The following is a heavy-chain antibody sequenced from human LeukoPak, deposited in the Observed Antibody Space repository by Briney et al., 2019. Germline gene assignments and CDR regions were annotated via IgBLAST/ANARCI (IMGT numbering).Heavy chain of an antibody. D-gene: IGHD3-22*01. J-gene: IGHJ3*02. CDR1: GGSISSYY. CDR3: ATYYYDRSGYTSYSFDI. CDR2: IYYSGST. V-gene: IGHV4-59*01. Sequence: KPSETLSLTCTVSGGSISSYYWSWIRQPPGKGLEWIGYIYYSGSTNYNPSLKSRVSISVDTSKNQFSLRLSSVTAADTAVYYCATYYYDRSGYTSYSFDIWGQGTMVTVSS.